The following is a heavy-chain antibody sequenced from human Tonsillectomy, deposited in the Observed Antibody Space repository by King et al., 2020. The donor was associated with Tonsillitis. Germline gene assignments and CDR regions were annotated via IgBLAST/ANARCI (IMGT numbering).Heavy chain of an antibody. CDR1: GGSFSGYY. V-gene: IGHV4-34*01. J-gene: IGHJ4*02. Sequence: VQLQQWGAGLLKPSETLSLTCAVYGGSFSGYYWSWLRQSPGKGLEWIGDINHSGSTNYKLSLKSRVTISADTSKNQFFLRLTSVTAADTAVYYCARALLTWFGESNYFDYWGQGTLVSVSS. CDR3: ARALLTWFGESNYFDY. CDR2: INHSGST. D-gene: IGHD3-10*01.